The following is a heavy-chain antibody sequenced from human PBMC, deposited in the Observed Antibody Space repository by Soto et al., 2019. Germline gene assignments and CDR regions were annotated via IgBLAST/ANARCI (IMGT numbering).Heavy chain of an antibody. J-gene: IGHJ4*02. CDR3: ARLYYDILTGYYRDFDY. V-gene: IGHV4-34*01. CDR1: GGSFSGYY. D-gene: IGHD3-9*01. Sequence: ASETLSLTCAVYGGSFSGYYWSWIRQPPGKGLEWIGEINHSGSTNYNPSLKSRVTISVDTSKNQFSLKLSSVTAADTAVYYCARLYYDILTGYYRDFDYWGQGALVTSPQ. CDR2: INHSGST.